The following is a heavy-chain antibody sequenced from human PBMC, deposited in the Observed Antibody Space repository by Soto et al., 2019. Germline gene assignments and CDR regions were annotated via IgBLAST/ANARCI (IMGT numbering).Heavy chain of an antibody. CDR3: ARGTFMHGMDV. CDR1: GGSISSGGYY. CDR2: IYYIGST. J-gene: IGHJ6*02. Sequence: SETLSLTCTVSGGSISSGGYYWSWIRQHPGKGLEWIGYIYYIGSTYYNPSLKSRVTISVDTSKNQFSLKLSSVTAADTAVYYCARGTFMHGMDVCGQGTTITVYS. D-gene: IGHD3-16*01. V-gene: IGHV4-31*03.